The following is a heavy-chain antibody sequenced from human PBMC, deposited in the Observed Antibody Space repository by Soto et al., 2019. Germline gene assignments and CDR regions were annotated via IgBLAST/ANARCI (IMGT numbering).Heavy chain of an antibody. V-gene: IGHV1-3*01. D-gene: IGHD5-18*01. J-gene: IGHJ4*02. CDR3: ASEVGDTAMVFDY. CDR1: GYTFTSYA. Sequence: QVQLVQSGAEVKKPGASVKVSCKASGYTFTSYAMHWVRQAPGQRLEWMGRINAGNGNTKYSQKFQGRVTITRDTSASTAYMELSSLRSEDTAVYYCASEVGDTAMVFDYWGQGTLVTVSS. CDR2: INAGNGNT.